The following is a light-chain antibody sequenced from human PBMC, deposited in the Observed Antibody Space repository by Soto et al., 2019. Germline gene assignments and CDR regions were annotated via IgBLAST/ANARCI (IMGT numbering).Light chain of an antibody. CDR3: QQYYTTWT. J-gene: IGKJ1*01. CDR2: WAS. CDR1: QSVLYSSNNINY. V-gene: IGKV4-1*01. Sequence: DIVMTQSPDSLAVSLGERATINCKSRQSVLYSSNNINYLAWFQQKPGQPPKMLIYWASARESGVPDRFSGSGSGTDFTLTISSLQAEDVAVYYCQQYYTTWTFGQGTKVEIK.